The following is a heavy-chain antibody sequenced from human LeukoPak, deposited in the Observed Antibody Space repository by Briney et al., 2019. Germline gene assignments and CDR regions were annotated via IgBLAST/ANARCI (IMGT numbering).Heavy chain of an antibody. CDR1: GHNFRDHW. CDR2: IKNDGSES. J-gene: IGHJ4*02. V-gene: IGHV3-7*03. CDR3: AKNNGWFHLAQ. Sequence: GGSLRLSCAVSGHNFRDHWMEWVRQAPGKGLEWVGHIKNDGSESYYVDSRKGRFSISRDNTNNALYLQMTSLRAEDTAVYYCAKNNGWFHLAQWGQGTLVTVSS. D-gene: IGHD6-19*01.